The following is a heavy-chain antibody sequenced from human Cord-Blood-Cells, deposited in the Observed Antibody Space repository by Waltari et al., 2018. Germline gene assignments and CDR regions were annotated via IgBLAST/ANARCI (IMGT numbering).Heavy chain of an antibody. Sequence: QVQLQQWGAGLLKPSETLSLTCAVYGGSFSGYYWSWIRQPPGKGLEWIGEINHSGSTNYNPSLKSRVTISVDTSKNQFSLKLSSVTAADTAVYYCARGLDFKDGYTPYYFDYWGQGTLVTVSS. CDR3: ARGLDFKDGYTPYYFDY. CDR1: GGSFSGYY. CDR2: INHSGST. J-gene: IGHJ4*02. V-gene: IGHV4-34*01. D-gene: IGHD5-12*01.